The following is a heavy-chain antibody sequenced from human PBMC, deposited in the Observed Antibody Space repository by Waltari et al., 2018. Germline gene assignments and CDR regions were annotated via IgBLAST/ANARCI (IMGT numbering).Heavy chain of an antibody. CDR2: ISGSGGST. CDR1: GFTFSSYA. D-gene: IGHD3-3*01. J-gene: IGHJ4*02. Sequence: EVQLLESGGGLVQPGGSLRLSCAASGFTFSSYAMSWVRPAPGKGLEWVSAISGSGGSTYYADSVKGRFTISRDNSKNTLYLQMNSLRAEDTAVYYCAKATFWSGYSRGYYFDYWGQGTLVTVSS. CDR3: AKATFWSGYSRGYYFDY. V-gene: IGHV3-23*01.